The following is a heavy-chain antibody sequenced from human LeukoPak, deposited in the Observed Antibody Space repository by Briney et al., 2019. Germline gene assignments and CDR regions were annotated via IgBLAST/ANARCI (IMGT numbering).Heavy chain of an antibody. CDR3: ARLRWPRGGRSSFDY. J-gene: IGHJ4*02. D-gene: IGHD3-10*01. CDR2: VNPDDSDT. CDR1: GYSFISHW. Sequence: GESLKISCKGSGYSFISHWIGWVRQMPGKGLEWMGIVNPDDSDTIYSPSFQGQVTISADESITTAYLQWSSLKASDTAMYYCARLRWPRGGRSSFDYWGQGALVTVSS. V-gene: IGHV5-51*01.